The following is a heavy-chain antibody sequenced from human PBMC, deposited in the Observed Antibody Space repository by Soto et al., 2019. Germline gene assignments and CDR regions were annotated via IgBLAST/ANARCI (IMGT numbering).Heavy chain of an antibody. J-gene: IGHJ5*02. CDR2: IYHSGST. CDR1: GGSISSGGYS. V-gene: IGHV4-30-2*01. Sequence: SETLSLTCAVSGGSISSGGYSWGWIRQPPGKALEWIGYIYHSGSTFYNPSLKSRVTISVDRSKNQFSLKLSSVTAADTAVYYCARGIPGYCGGATCYSGWFDPWGQGTLVTVSS. CDR3: ARGIPGYCGGATCYSGWFDP. D-gene: IGHD2-15*01.